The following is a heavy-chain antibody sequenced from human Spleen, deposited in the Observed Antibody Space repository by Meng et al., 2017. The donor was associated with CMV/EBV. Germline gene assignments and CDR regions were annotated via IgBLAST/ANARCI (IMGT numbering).Heavy chain of an antibody. J-gene: IGHJ5*02. Sequence: QVQLQQWGAGLLXXXXXLXPPCAVYGGSFSGYYWSWIRQPPGKGLEWIGEINHSGSTNYNPSLKSRVTISVDTSKNQFSLKLSSVTAADTAVYYCARVSTGTHWFDPWGQGTLVTVSS. CDR2: INHSGST. D-gene: IGHD1-1*01. CDR1: GGSFSGYY. CDR3: ARVSTGTHWFDP. V-gene: IGHV4-34*01.